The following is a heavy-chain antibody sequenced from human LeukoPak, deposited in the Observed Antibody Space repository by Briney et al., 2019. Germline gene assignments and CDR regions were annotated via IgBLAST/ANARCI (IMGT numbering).Heavy chain of an antibody. CDR2: ITGDGSDI. D-gene: IGHD4-17*01. CDR1: GFTLNKNW. CDR3: ARDAYTTTSNWLDP. Sequence: PGGSLRLSCEASGFTLNKNWMHWVRQAPGKGLVWVSRITGDGSDIAYADSVKGRFTVSRDDAKNTLFLQMNGLRVEDTAIYYCARDAYTTTSNWLDPWGQGTLVTVSS. V-gene: IGHV3-74*01. J-gene: IGHJ5*02.